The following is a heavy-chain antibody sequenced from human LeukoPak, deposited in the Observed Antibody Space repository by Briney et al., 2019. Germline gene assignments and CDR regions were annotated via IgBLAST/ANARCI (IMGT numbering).Heavy chain of an antibody. CDR3: ATDVHPGNNWFDP. J-gene: IGHJ5*02. CDR1: GFTFSRFG. D-gene: IGHD1-1*01. V-gene: IGHV3-30*02. CDR2: IRYDASNK. Sequence: GGSLRLSCAASGFTFSRFGMHWVRQAPGKGLEWVAFIRYDASNKYYADSVKGRFTISRDNSKNTLYLQMNSLRAEDTAVYYCATDVHPGNNWFDPWGQGTLVTVSS.